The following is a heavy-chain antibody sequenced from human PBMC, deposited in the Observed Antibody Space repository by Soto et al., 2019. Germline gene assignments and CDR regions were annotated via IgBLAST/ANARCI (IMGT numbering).Heavy chain of an antibody. CDR2: MYSDGRT. CDR3: ARDDIVGASNWYFDL. J-gene: IGHJ2*01. V-gene: IGHV4-61*08. CDR1: GGSVTSGGYP. Sequence: QVQLQESGPRLVKPSETLSLTCTVSGGSVTSGGYPWSWIRQPPGNGLEWIGYMYSDGRTNYNPPLRSRVTISVDTSKNQFFLKLNSVTAADTAVYYCARDDIVGASNWYFDLWGRGTLVTVSS. D-gene: IGHD1-26*01.